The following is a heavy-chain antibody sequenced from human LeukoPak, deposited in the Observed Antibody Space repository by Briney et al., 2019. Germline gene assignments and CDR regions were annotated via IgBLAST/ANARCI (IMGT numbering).Heavy chain of an antibody. D-gene: IGHD3-22*01. CDR1: GGTFSSYA. Sequence: SVKVSCKASGGTFSSYAISWVRQAPGQGLEWMGRIIPILGIASYAQKFQGRVTITADKSTSTAYMELSSLRSEDTAVYYCAREASYYDSSGYSPCDYWGQGTLVTVSS. CDR2: IIPILGIA. V-gene: IGHV1-69*04. CDR3: AREASYYDSSGYSPCDY. J-gene: IGHJ4*02.